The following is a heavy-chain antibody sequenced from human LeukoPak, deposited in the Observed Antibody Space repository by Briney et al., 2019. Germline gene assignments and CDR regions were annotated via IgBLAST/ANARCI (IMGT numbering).Heavy chain of an antibody. Sequence: SETPSLTCTVSGGSISSGSYYWSWIRQPAGKGLEWIGRVHTSGSTNYNPSLKSRLTISVDTSKNQFSLRLSSVTAADTAVYYCARDFRSGGSFFDYWGQGTLVTVSS. CDR2: VHTSGST. V-gene: IGHV4-61*02. J-gene: IGHJ4*02. CDR3: ARDFRSGGSFFDY. CDR1: GGSISSGSYY. D-gene: IGHD2-15*01.